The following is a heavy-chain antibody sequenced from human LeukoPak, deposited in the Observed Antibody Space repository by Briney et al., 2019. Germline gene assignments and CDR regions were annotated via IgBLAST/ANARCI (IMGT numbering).Heavy chain of an antibody. D-gene: IGHD3-9*01. J-gene: IGHJ4*02. V-gene: IGHV1-18*01. CDR3: ARDVGNLRYFDWQDQYYFDS. CDR1: GYTFTSYG. CDR2: ISGYNGNT. Sequence: GASVKVSCKASGYTFTSYGISWVRQAPGQGLEWMGWISGYNGNTNFAQKFQGRITMTTDSTSTAYMELRSLRFDDTAVYYCARDVGNLRYFDWQDQYYFDSWGQETLVTVSS.